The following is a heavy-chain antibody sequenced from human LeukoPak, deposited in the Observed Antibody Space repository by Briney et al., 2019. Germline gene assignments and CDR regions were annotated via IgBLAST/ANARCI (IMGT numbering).Heavy chain of an antibody. V-gene: IGHV4-34*01. CDR3: ARGGKYHRIPPRFDY. CDR2: INHSGST. D-gene: IGHD2-21*01. J-gene: IGHJ4*02. Sequence: SETLSLTCAVYGGSFSGYYWSWIRQPPGKGLEWLGEINHSGSTNYNPSLKSRVTISVDTTKNQFSLKLSSVTAADTAVYYCARGGKYHRIPPRFDYWGQGTLVTVSS. CDR1: GGSFSGYY.